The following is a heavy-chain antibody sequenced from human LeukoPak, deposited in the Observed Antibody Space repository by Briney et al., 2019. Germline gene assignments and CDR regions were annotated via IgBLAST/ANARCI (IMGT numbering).Heavy chain of an antibody. V-gene: IGHV3-7*01. CDR1: AFTFSNYW. J-gene: IGHJ4*02. CDR2: IKQDGSET. CDR3: ARDFRGAYRADYFDY. Sequence: GGSLRLSCAASAFTFSNYWMSWVRRAPGKGLEWVANIKQDGSETYYVDSVRGRFTISRDNAKKSLYLQMNSLRAEDTAVYYWARDFRGAYRADYFDYWGQGTLVTVSS. D-gene: IGHD3-16*01.